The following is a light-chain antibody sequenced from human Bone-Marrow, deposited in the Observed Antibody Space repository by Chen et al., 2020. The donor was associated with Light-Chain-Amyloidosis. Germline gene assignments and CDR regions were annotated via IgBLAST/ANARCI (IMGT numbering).Light chain of an antibody. CDR3: QAADSSGTYEVI. V-gene: IGLV3-25*03. CDR1: DLPTKY. Sequence: SYELTQPPSVSVSPGQTARITCSGDDLPTKYAYWYQQKPGQAPVLVIHRDTVRPSGISERFSGTSSGTTATMTSSGVQAEDETDYHSQAADSSGTYEVIFGGGTKLTVL. J-gene: IGLJ2*01. CDR2: RDT.